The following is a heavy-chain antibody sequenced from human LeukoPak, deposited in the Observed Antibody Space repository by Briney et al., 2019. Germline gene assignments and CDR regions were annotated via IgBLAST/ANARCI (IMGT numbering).Heavy chain of an antibody. D-gene: IGHD2-21*01. J-gene: IGHJ4*02. CDR2: VYSGVST. Sequence: GGSLRLSCAASGFTVSSSYMSWVRQAPGKGLGWVSVVYSGVSTYYAASGKGRLTISRDNSKNMGYLQMNSLRAEDTAVYYCAREKSYHSIGDYFDYWGQGTLVTVSS. V-gene: IGHV3-66*01. CDR1: GFTVSSSY. CDR3: AREKSYHSIGDYFDY.